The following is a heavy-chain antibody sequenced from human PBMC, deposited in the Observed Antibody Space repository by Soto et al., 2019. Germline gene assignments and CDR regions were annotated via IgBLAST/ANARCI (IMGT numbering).Heavy chain of an antibody. CDR1: GFTFSSYG. CDR2: IWYDGSNK. V-gene: IGHV3-33*01. D-gene: IGHD4-17*01. J-gene: IGHJ6*02. CDR3: ARDGESTATRYGMDV. Sequence: QVQLVESGGGVVQPGRSLRLSCAASGFTFSSYGMHWVRQAPGKGLEWVAVIWYDGSNKYYADSVKGQFTISRDNSKKTLYRQMNSLGAEDTGVYSCARDGESTATRYGMDVWGQGTTVTVSS.